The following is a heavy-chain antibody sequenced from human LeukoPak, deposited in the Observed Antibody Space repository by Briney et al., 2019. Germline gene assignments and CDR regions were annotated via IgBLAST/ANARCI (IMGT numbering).Heavy chain of an antibody. J-gene: IGHJ4*02. CDR2: ISMGSSPYT. Sequence: GGSLRLSCAASGFSFSKSSMLWFRQAPGKGLEWVSSISMGSSPYTYYADSLKGRFTISRDNAKNSVCLQMNSLRPEDTAVYYCASYTLWYGDSWGQGTLVTVSS. CDR1: GFSFSKSS. CDR3: ASYTLWYGDS. V-gene: IGHV3-21*06. D-gene: IGHD3-10*01.